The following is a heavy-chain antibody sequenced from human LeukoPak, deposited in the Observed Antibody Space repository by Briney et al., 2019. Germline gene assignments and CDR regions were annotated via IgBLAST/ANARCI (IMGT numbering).Heavy chain of an antibody. D-gene: IGHD6-19*01. Sequence: GGSLRLSCAASGFTFSSYEMNWVRQAPGKGLEWLARINSDGYSFSYADSVKGRFTISRDNAKDTLYLQMNSLRVEDTAFYYCARGEAVAGTDHWGQGVLVTVSS. V-gene: IGHV3-74*01. CDR2: INSDGYSF. J-gene: IGHJ4*02. CDR3: ARGEAVAGTDH. CDR1: GFTFSSYE.